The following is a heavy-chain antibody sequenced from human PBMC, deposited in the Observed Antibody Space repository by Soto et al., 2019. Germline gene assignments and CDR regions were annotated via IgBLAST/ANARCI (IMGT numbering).Heavy chain of an antibody. CDR2: MNPNSGNT. CDR3: ARLIGGSYYFDY. Sequence: ASVKVSCKASGYTFTSYDINWVRQATGQGLEWMGWMNPNSGNTGYAQKFQGRVTMTRNTSISTAYMELSSLRSEDTAVYYCARLIGGSYYFDYWGQGTLVTVSS. J-gene: IGHJ4*02. D-gene: IGHD1-26*01. CDR1: GYTFTSYD. V-gene: IGHV1-8*01.